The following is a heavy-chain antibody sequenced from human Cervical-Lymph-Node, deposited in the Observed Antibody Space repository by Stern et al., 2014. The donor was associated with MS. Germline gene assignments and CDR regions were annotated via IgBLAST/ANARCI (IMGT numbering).Heavy chain of an antibody. V-gene: IGHV5-51*03. CDR2: IFPGYSDT. Sequence: VQLVQSGAEVKKPGESLKISCQGSGYSFTSYWIGWGRQMPGKGLEWMGSIFPGYSDTRYSPSFEGQVTTSADKSNRTANPQWSSLKASDTAMYYCARPKDYGDFKNWGQGTLVTVSS. CDR1: GYSFTSYW. CDR3: ARPKDYGDFKN. J-gene: IGHJ4*02. D-gene: IGHD4-17*01.